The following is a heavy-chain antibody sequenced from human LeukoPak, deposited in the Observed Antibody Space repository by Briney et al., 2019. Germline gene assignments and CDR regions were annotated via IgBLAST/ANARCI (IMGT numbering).Heavy chain of an antibody. CDR3: ARELGLISYFDL. CDR2: ISYDGSNK. CDR1: GFTFSSYA. J-gene: IGHJ2*01. Sequence: GGSLRLSCAASGFTFSSYAMHWVRQAPGKGLEWVAVISYDGSNKYYADSVKGRFTISRDNSKNTLYLQMNSLRAEDTAVCYCARELGLISYFDLWGRGTLVTVSS. D-gene: IGHD7-27*01. V-gene: IGHV3-30-3*01.